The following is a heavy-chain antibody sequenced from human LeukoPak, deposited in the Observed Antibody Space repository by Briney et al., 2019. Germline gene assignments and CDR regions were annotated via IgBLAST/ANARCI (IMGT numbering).Heavy chain of an antibody. J-gene: IGHJ4*02. V-gene: IGHV3-21*01. CDR3: AREPYYDSSGGVDY. Sequence: AGGSLRLSCAASGFTFSSYNMNWVRQAPGKGLEWVSSISSSSSYIYYADSVKGRFTISRDNAKNSLYLQMNSLRAEDTAVCYCAREPYYDSSGGVDYWGQGTLVTVSS. CDR2: ISSSSSYI. CDR1: GFTFSSYN. D-gene: IGHD3-22*01.